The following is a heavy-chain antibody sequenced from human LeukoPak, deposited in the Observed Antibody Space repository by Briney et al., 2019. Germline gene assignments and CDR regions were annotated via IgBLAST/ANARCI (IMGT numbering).Heavy chain of an antibody. D-gene: IGHD4-17*01. CDR2: IYWNDDK. CDR1: GFSLSTSGMG. V-gene: IGHV2-5*01. J-gene: IGHJ3*02. CDR3: ARSRTTVTIYDAFDI. Sequence: SGPTLVNPTQTLTLTCTFSGFSLSTSGMGVGWIRQPPGKALEWLALIYWNDDKRYSPSLKSRLTITKDTSKNQVVLTMTNMDPVDTATYYCARSRTTVTIYDAFDIWGQGTMVTVSS.